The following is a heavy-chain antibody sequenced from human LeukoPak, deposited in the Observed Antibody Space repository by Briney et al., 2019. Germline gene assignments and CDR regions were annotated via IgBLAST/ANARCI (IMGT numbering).Heavy chain of an antibody. CDR2: ISSSGSTI. CDR1: GFTLSDYY. CDR3: ARDLRYSRSDLPFDP. J-gene: IGHJ5*02. V-gene: IGHV3-11*01. D-gene: IGHD6-13*01. Sequence: GGSLRLSCAASGFTLSDYYMSWIRQAPGKGLEWVSYISSSGSTIYYADSVKGRFTISRDNAKNSLYLQMNSLRAEDTAVYYCARDLRYSRSDLPFDPWGQGTLVTVSS.